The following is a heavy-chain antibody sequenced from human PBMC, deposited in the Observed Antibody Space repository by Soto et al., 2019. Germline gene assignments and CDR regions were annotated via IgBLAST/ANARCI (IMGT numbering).Heavy chain of an antibody. J-gene: IGHJ4*02. V-gene: IGHV1-2*04. CDR2: FNPKSGDR. CDR3: ARGAEVGIELAAFDQ. CDR1: GYTFSDYY. Sequence: QVHLVQSGAEVKRAGASVTVSCKASGYTFSDYYIHWVRQAPGQGLQWMGCFNPKSGDRRYAQMFRGWVFMTRDTSISTAYMEVSGLKSDDTAVYFCARGAEVGIELAAFDQWGQGTLVTVSA. D-gene: IGHD2-8*02.